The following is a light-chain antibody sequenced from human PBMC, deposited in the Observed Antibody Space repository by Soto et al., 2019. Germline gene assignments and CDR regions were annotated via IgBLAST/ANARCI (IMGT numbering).Light chain of an antibody. J-gene: IGLJ2*01. V-gene: IGLV3-25*01. Sequence: SYELMQSPSVSVSPGQTARITCSGDVLPKQFTYWYQQKPGQAPVLLIYKDTERPSGSPERFSGSSSGTTVTLTITGVQAEDEADYYCQSADSSDSFRVVFGGRTKLTVL. CDR3: QSADSSDSFRVV. CDR2: KDT. CDR1: VLPKQF.